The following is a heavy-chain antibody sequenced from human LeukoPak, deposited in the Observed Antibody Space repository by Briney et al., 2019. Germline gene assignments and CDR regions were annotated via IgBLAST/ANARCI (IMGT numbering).Heavy chain of an antibody. CDR1: GFTFSNYA. D-gene: IGHD1-14*01. V-gene: IGHV3-74*01. Sequence: GGSLRLSCAASGFTFSNYAISWVRQAPGKGLVWVSRINSDGSSTSYADSVKGRFTISRDNAKNTLYLQMNSLRAEDTAVYYCARVLWLVRATEPPGYWGQGTLVSVSS. CDR2: INSDGSST. J-gene: IGHJ4*02. CDR3: ARVLWLVRATEPPGY.